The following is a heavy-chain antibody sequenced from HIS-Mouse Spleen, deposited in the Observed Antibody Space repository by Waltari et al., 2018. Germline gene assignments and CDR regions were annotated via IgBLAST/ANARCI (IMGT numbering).Heavy chain of an antibody. CDR3: ARGPLGPDAFDI. J-gene: IGHJ3*02. CDR2: INHSGSN. Sequence: QVQLQQWGAGLLKPSETLSLTCAVYGGSFSGYYWSWIRQPPGKGREWIVEINHSGSNNYNPSLKSRVTISVETAKNQCSLKLSSVTAADTAVYYCARGPLGPDAFDIWGQGTMVTVAS. CDR1: GGSFSGYY. V-gene: IGHV4-34*01.